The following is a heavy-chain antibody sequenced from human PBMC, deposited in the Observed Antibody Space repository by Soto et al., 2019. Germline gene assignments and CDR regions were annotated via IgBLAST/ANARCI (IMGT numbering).Heavy chain of an antibody. CDR1: GGSISSSSYY. J-gene: IGHJ4*02. Sequence: QLQLQESGPGLVKPSETLSLKCTVSGGSISSSSYYWGWIRQPPGKGLEWIGNIYYSGYSGTTYYNPCLKSRLTISVDTSNNQFSLKLSSVTAADTAVYFCVSTSEWSVLDNWGQGTPVIVSS. CDR3: VSTSEWSVLDN. V-gene: IGHV4-39*01. CDR2: IYYSGYSGTT. D-gene: IGHD3-3*01.